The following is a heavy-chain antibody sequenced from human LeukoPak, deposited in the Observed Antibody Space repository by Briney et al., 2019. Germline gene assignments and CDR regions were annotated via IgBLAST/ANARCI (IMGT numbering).Heavy chain of an antibody. CDR3: TWVDCSGGSCYFAS. Sequence: GGSLRLSCELSGIPFIDAWMSWVRQAPGKGLEWVGRIKGTTADGTTAYAAPVKGRFLITRDDSQRMVYLQMDSLKIEDTAVYFCTWVDCSGGSCYFASWGQGTLVTVSS. J-gene: IGHJ4*02. V-gene: IGHV3-15*01. CDR2: IKGTTADGTT. CDR1: GIPFIDAW. D-gene: IGHD2-15*01.